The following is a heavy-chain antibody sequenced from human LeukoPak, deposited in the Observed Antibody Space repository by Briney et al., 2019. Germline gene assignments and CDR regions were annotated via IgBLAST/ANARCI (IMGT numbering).Heavy chain of an antibody. CDR3: ARDGDGDYGDY. V-gene: IGHV3-30-3*01. J-gene: IGHJ4*02. D-gene: IGHD2-8*01. CDR2: ISYDGSNK. Sequence: GGSLRLSCAASGFTFSNYAMSWVRQAPGKGLEWVAVISYDGSNKYYADSVKGRFTISRDISKNTLYLQMNSLRADDTAVYYCARDGDGDYGDYWGQGILVTVSS. CDR1: GFTFSNYA.